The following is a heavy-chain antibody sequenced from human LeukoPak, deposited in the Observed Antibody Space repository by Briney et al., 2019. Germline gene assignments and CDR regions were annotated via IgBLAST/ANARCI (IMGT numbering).Heavy chain of an antibody. Sequence: GGSLRLSCAASGFTFSSYAMSWVRQAPGKGLEWVSAISGSGGSTYYADSVKGRITISRDNSKNTLYLQMNSLRAEDTAVYYCAKAIAAAGATVGYYYYGMDVWGQGTTVTVSS. D-gene: IGHD6-13*01. J-gene: IGHJ6*02. CDR3: AKAIAAAGATVGYYYYGMDV. CDR2: ISGSGGST. CDR1: GFTFSSYA. V-gene: IGHV3-23*01.